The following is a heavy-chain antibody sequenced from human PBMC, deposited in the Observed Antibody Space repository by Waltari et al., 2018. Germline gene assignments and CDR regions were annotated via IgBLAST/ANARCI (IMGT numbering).Heavy chain of an antibody. Sequence: QLQLQESGPGLVKPSETLSLTCTVSGGSISSSSYYWGWIRQPPGKGLEWIGSIYYSGSTYYNPSLKSRVTISVDTSKNQFSLKLSSVTAADTAVYYCARSPYQIPAAIRYFQHWGQGTLVTVSS. J-gene: IGHJ1*01. D-gene: IGHD2-2*02. CDR3: ARSPYQIPAAIRYFQH. CDR2: IYYSGST. CDR1: GGSISSSSYY. V-gene: IGHV4-39*07.